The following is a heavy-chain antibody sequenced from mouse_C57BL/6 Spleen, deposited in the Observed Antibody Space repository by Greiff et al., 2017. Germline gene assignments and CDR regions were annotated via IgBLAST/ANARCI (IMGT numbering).Heavy chain of an antibody. CDR1: GYTFTSYW. V-gene: IGHV1-42*01. CDR3: ARQELRLRAYAMDY. D-gene: IGHD3-2*02. Sequence: VQLKQPGTELVKPGASVKLSCKASGYTFTSYWMHWVKQSPEKSLEWIGEINPSTGGTTYNQKFKAKATLTVDKSSSTAYMQLKSLTSEDSAVYYCARQELRLRAYAMDYWGQGTSVTVSS. CDR2: INPSTGGT. J-gene: IGHJ4*01.